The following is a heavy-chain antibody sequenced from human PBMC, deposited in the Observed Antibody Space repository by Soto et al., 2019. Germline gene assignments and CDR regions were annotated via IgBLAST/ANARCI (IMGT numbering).Heavy chain of an antibody. D-gene: IGHD3-3*01. V-gene: IGHV3-21*01. J-gene: IGHJ6*03. CDR3: ARGDDFWSGYSTKYYYMGV. CDR2: ISSSSSYI. CDR1: GFTLSRYS. Sequence: GSLRLPCAASGFTLSRYSMNGVRQAPGKGLEWVSSISSSSSYIYYADSVKGRFTISRDNAKNSLYLQMNSLRAADTAVYYCARGDDFWSGYSTKYYYMGVWVKGT.